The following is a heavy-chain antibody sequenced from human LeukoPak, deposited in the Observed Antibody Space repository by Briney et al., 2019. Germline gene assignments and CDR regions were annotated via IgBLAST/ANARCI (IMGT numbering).Heavy chain of an antibody. CDR3: ARDRGYYSWFEP. Sequence: ASVKVSCKASGYTFSNYGFSWVRQAPGQGLEWMGWIGVSHGQPDYAQKLQGRVTLTIDTSTTTAYTELRSLSSDDTAVYYCARDRGYYSWFEPWGQGTLVTVSS. CDR1: GYTFSNYG. V-gene: IGHV1-18*01. D-gene: IGHD3-22*01. J-gene: IGHJ5*02. CDR2: IGVSHGQP.